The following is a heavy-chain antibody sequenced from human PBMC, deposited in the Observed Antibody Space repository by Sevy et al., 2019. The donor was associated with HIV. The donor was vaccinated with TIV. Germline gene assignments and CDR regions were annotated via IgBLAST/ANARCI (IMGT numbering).Heavy chain of an antibody. Sequence: GGSLRLSCAASGFTFSSYAVSWVRQPPGKGLEWVSAISGSGGSTYYADSVKGRFTISRDNSKNTLYLHMNSLRAEDTAVYYCAKDLCAAAAGATGYSSGWYFKGFDYWGQGTLVTVSS. V-gene: IGHV3-23*01. CDR1: GFTFSSYA. D-gene: IGHD6-19*01. J-gene: IGHJ4*02. CDR2: ISGSGGST. CDR3: AKDLCAAAAGATGYSSGWYFKGFDY.